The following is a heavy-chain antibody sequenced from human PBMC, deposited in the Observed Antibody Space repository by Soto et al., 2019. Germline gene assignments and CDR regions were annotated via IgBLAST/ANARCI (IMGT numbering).Heavy chain of an antibody. CDR3: AREQLERRSRYYYYGMDV. Sequence: ESGGGLVQPGGSLRLSCAASGFTFSSYWMSWVRQAPGKGLEWVANIKQDGSEKYYVDSVKGRFTISRDNAKNSLYLQMNSLRAEDTAVYYCAREQLERRSRYYYYGMDVWGQGTTVTVSS. J-gene: IGHJ6*02. V-gene: IGHV3-7*03. CDR1: GFTFSSYW. CDR2: IKQDGSEK. D-gene: IGHD1-1*01.